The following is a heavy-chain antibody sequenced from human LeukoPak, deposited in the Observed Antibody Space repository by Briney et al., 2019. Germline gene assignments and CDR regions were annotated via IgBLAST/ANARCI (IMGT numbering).Heavy chain of an antibody. CDR1: GFTFSSYA. CDR2: ISGSGSST. D-gene: IGHD2-15*01. J-gene: IGHJ4*02. V-gene: IGHV3-23*01. CDR3: AKDRLPRGFYCSGGSCKYFDY. Sequence: PGGSLRLSCAASGFTFSSYAMSWVRQAPGKGLEWVSAISGSGSSTYYADSVKGWFTISRENSKNSLYLQMNSLRAEDTAVYYCAKDRLPRGFYCSGGSCKYFDYWGQGTLVTVSS.